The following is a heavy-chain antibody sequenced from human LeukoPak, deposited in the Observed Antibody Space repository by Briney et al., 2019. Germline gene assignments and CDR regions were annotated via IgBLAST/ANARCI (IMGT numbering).Heavy chain of an antibody. CDR3: TTGGASMIVVVITEYFQH. Sequence: GGSLRLSCAASGFTFSNAWMSWVRQAPGKGLEWVGRIKSKTDGGTTDYAAPVKGRFTISRDDSKNTLYLQMNSLKTEDTAVYYCTTGGASMIVVVITEYFQHWGQGTLVTVSS. D-gene: IGHD3-22*01. CDR1: GFTFSNAW. CDR2: IKSKTDGGTT. J-gene: IGHJ1*01. V-gene: IGHV3-15*01.